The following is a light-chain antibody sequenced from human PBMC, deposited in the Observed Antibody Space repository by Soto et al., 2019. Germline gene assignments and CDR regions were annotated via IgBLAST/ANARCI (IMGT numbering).Light chain of an antibody. Sequence: EIVMTQSPATLSVFPGERATLSCRASQSVRSKLAWYQQKTGQAPRLLIYGASTRATGIPARFIGSGSGTEFTLTISSLQSEDFAVYYCQQYNNWPPITFGQGTRLEI. J-gene: IGKJ5*01. V-gene: IGKV3-15*01. CDR1: QSVRSK. CDR3: QQYNNWPPIT. CDR2: GAS.